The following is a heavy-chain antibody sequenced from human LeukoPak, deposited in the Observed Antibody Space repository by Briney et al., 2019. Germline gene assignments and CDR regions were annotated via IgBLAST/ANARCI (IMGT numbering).Heavy chain of an antibody. J-gene: IGHJ4*02. CDR2: INYSGST. D-gene: IGHD3-10*01. V-gene: IGHV4-34*01. Sequence: SETLSLTCAVYGGSFSGYYWSWIRQPPGKGLEWVGEINYSGSTNYNPSLKSRVTISEDTSKNQFSVDTSKNQYSLKLSSVTAADTAVYYCVTEGTKKYSYYGVGNYPIDHWGQGTLVTVS. CDR3: VTEGTKKYSYYGVGNYPIDH. CDR1: GGSFSGYY.